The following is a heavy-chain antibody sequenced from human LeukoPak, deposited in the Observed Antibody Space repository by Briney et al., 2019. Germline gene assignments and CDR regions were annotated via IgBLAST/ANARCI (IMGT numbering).Heavy chain of an antibody. J-gene: IGHJ3*02. CDR1: GFTFSNVW. D-gene: IGHD3-9*01. CDR3: ARDSGIAPDYDILTGYYNVMRAFDI. V-gene: IGHV3-21*01. Sequence: SGGSLRLSCAASGFTFSNVWMSWVRQAPGKGLEWVSSISSSSNYIYYADSVKGRFTISRDNAKNSLFLQMNSLRAEDTAVYYCARDSGIAPDYDILTGYYNVMRAFDIWGQGTMVTVSS. CDR2: ISSSSNYI.